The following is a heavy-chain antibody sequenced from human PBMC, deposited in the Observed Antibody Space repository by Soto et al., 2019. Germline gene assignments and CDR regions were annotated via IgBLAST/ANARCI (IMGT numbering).Heavy chain of an antibody. CDR2: IYYSGST. Sequence: HVQLQASGQGLVKPSETLSLTCTVSGGSIISYYWSWIRQPPGKGLEWIGYIYYSGSTNYNPSLKSRVTISVDTSKNQFSLKLSSVTAADTAVYYCARGRDFGSGYYGLDLWGRGTLVTVSS. CDR3: ARGRDFGSGYYGLDL. J-gene: IGHJ2*01. V-gene: IGHV4-59*01. D-gene: IGHD3-3*01. CDR1: GGSIISYY.